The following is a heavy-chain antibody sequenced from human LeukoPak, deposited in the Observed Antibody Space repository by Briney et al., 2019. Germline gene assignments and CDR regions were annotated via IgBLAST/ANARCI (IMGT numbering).Heavy chain of an antibody. V-gene: IGHV5-51*01. CDR3: ARHSTSGSYHSHNDY. CDR2: IYPGDSHT. Sequence: GESLKISCKGSGYSFTSYWIGWVRQMPGKGLEWMGIIYPGDSHTRYSPSIQGQVTISADKSISTAYLQWSSLKASDTAMYYCARHSTSGSYHSHNDYWGQGTLVTVSS. J-gene: IGHJ4*02. CDR1: GYSFTSYW. D-gene: IGHD1-26*01.